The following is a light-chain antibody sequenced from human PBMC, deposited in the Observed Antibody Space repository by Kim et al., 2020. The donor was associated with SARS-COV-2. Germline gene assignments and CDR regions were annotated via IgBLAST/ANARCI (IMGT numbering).Light chain of an antibody. J-gene: IGLJ2*01. Sequence: SSELTQDPAVSVALGQTVRITCQGDSLRSYYASWYQQNPGQAPVLVIHGKNNRPSGIPDRFSGSSSGNTASLTITGAQAEDEADYYCNSRDSSSNLFGGGTQLTVL. V-gene: IGLV3-19*01. CDR3: NSRDSSSNL. CDR1: SLRSYY. CDR2: GKN.